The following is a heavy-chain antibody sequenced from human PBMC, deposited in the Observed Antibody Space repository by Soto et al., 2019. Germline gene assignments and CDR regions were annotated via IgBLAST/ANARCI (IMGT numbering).Heavy chain of an antibody. CDR1: GYTFTSYG. D-gene: IGHD1-26*01. V-gene: IGHV1-18*04. CDR2: ISAYNGNT. CDR3: ARCDGVVGATTYDY. J-gene: IGHJ4*02. Sequence: QVQLVQSGSEVKKPGASVKVSCKASGYTFTSYGISWVRQAPGQVLEWMGWISAYNGNTNYAQKLQGRVTMTTDTATSTAYMELRSLRSADTAVYYCARCDGVVGATTYDYWGQGTLVTVSS.